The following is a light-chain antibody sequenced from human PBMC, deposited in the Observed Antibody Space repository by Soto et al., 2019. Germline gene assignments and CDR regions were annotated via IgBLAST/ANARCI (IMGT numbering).Light chain of an antibody. CDR1: SSDVGVYNS. J-gene: IGLJ1*01. CDR3: SSFTSSSTYV. CDR2: DVS. V-gene: IGLV2-14*01. Sequence: QSALTQPASVSGSPGQSIAISCTGTSSDVGVYNSVSWYQQHPGKVPELMIYDVSNRPSGVSNRFSGSKSGNTASLTISGLQAEDEADYYCSSFTSSSTYVFGTGTQLTVL.